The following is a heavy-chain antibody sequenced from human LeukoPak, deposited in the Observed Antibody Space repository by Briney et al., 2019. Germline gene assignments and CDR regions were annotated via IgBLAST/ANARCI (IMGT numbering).Heavy chain of an antibody. V-gene: IGHV1-69*05. CDR2: IIPIFGTA. J-gene: IGHJ4*02. CDR1: AGTFSSDA. Sequence: SVKVSCEASAGTFSSDAISWVRQAPGQGLEWMGGIIPIFGTANYAQKFQGRVTITTDESTSTAYMELSSLRSEDTAVYYCARDRTGFGELYFDYWGQGTLVTVSS. CDR3: ARDRTGFGELYFDY. D-gene: IGHD3-10*01.